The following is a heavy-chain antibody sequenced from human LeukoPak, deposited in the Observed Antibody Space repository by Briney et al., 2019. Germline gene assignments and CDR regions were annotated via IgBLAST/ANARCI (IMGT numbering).Heavy chain of an antibody. V-gene: IGHV1-18*04. CDR3: ARQDSGSFHYYYYMDV. Sequence: ASVKVSCKASGYTFTGYYMHWVRQAPGQGLEWMGWISAYNGNTNYAQKLQGRVTMTTDTSTSTAYMELRSLRSDDTAVYYCARQDSGSFHYYYYMDVWGKGTTVTVSS. CDR1: GYTFTGYY. CDR2: ISAYNGNT. J-gene: IGHJ6*03. D-gene: IGHD3-10*01.